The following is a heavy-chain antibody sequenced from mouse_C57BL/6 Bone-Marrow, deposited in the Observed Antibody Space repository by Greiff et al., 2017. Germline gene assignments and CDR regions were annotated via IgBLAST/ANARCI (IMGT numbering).Heavy chain of an antibody. D-gene: IGHD2-4*01. CDR1: GYTFTEYT. CDR2: FYPGSGSI. CDR3: ARHEGYDYDGAWFAY. V-gene: IGHV1-62-2*01. Sequence: VQLQESGAELVKPGASVKLSCKASGYTFTEYTIHWVKQRSGQGLAWIGWFYPGSGSIKYNEKFKDNATLTADKSSSTVYMELIRLKSEDSAVYFCARHEGYDYDGAWFAYWGQGTLVTVSA. J-gene: IGHJ3*01.